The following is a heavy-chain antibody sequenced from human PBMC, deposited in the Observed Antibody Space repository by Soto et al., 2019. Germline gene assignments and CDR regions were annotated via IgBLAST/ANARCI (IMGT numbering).Heavy chain of an antibody. V-gene: IGHV1-2*04. D-gene: IGHD2-15*01. J-gene: IGHJ4*02. Sequence: ASVKVSCKASGYTFTGYYMHWVRQAPGQGLEWMGWINPNSGGTNYAQKFQGWVTMTRDTSISTAYMELSRLRSDDTAVYYCARADCSGGSCLYFDYWGQGTLVTVSS. CDR1: GYTFTGYY. CDR2: INPNSGGT. CDR3: ARADCSGGSCLYFDY.